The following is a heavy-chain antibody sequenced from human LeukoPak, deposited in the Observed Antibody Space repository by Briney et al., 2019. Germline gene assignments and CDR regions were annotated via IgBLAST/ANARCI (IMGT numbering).Heavy chain of an antibody. CDR1: GYTFTSYG. V-gene: IGHV1-18*04. J-gene: IGHJ6*04. CDR3: ARDRSSGWYEYYYYYGMDV. CDR2: ISAYNGNT. Sequence: ASVNVSCKASGYTFTSYGISWVRPPPCQGLEWMGLISAYNGNTNYAQKLQGRVTMTTDTSTSTAYMELRSLRSDDTAVYYCARDRSSGWYEYYYYYGMDVWGKGTTVTVSS. D-gene: IGHD6-19*01.